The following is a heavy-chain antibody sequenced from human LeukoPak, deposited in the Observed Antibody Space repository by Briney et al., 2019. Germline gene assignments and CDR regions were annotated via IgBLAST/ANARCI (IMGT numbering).Heavy chain of an antibody. CDR2: ISSSGSTI. J-gene: IGHJ6*03. CDR3: AKGGGYRYGEPTYFYMDV. CDR1: GFTFSSYE. D-gene: IGHD5-18*01. Sequence: GGSLRLSCAASGFTFSSYEMNWVRQAPGKGLEWVSYISSSGSTIYYADSVKGRFTISRDNAKNSLYLQMNSLRTEDTAVYYCAKGGGYRYGEPTYFYMDVWGKGTTVTVSS. V-gene: IGHV3-48*03.